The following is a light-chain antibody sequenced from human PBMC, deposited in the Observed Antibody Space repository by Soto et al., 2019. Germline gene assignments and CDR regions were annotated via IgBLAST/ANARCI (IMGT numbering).Light chain of an antibody. CDR1: SSDIGGYNF. J-gene: IGLJ1*01. Sequence: QSVLTQPASVSGSPGQSITISCTGTSSDIGGYNFVSWYQHHPGKAPKLIIYDVTNRPSGNTNRFTGSKSGNTSSLTIAGLQAEDEADYYCTSYSSSITYVFGTGSKVTVL. V-gene: IGLV2-14*03. CDR2: DVT. CDR3: TSYSSSITYV.